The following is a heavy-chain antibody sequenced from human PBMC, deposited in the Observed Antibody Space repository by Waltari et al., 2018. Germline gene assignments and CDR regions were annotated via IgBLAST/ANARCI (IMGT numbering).Heavy chain of an antibody. CDR2: ISSSGSTI. Sequence: QVQLVESGGGLVRPGGSLRLSGAASGFTFSDYYMSWIRQAPGKGLEWVSYISSSGSTIYYADSVKGRFTISRDNAKNSLYLQMNSLRAEDTAVYYCATTAITIFANDYWGQGTLVTVSS. J-gene: IGHJ4*02. CDR1: GFTFSDYY. V-gene: IGHV3-11*01. D-gene: IGHD3-3*01. CDR3: ATTAITIFANDY.